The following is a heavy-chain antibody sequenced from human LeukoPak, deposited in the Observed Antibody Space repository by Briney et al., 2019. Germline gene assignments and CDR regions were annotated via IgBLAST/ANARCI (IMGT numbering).Heavy chain of an antibody. D-gene: IGHD3-10*01. J-gene: IGHJ4*02. V-gene: IGHV3-21*01. Sequence: GSLRLSCAASGFTFSSYSMNWVRQAPGKGLEWVSSISSSSSYIYYADSVKGRFTISRDNAKNSLYLQMNSLRAEDTAVYYCARGPKLLWFGDFYFDYWGQGTLVTVSS. CDR3: ARGPKLLWFGDFYFDY. CDR1: GFTFSSYS. CDR2: ISSSSSYI.